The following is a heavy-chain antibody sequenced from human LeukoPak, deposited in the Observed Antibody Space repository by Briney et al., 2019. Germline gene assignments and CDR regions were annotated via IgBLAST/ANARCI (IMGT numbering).Heavy chain of an antibody. CDR1: GYTFTGYD. V-gene: IGHV1-2*02. CDR2: INPNSGGT. Sequence: ASVKVFCKASGYTFTGYDMHWVRQAPGQRLQWRGWINPNSGGTNYAQKFQGRVTMTRDTSISTAYMELSRLRSDDTAVYYCARDRITMIVVVKDAFDIWGQGTMVTVSS. CDR3: ARDRITMIVVVKDAFDI. D-gene: IGHD3-22*01. J-gene: IGHJ3*02.